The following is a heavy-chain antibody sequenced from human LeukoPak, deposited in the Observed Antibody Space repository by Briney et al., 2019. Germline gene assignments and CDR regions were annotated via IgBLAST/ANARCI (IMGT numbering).Heavy chain of an antibody. CDR3: ARGILRYFDEWGILPPTQSKLYYYYYMDV. CDR1: GGTFSSYT. Sequence: GASVKVSCKASGGTFSSYTISWVRQAPGQGLEWMGRIIPILGIANYAQKFQGRVTITADKSTSTAYMELSSLRSEDTAVYYCARGILRYFDEWGILPPTQSKLYYYYYMDVWGKGTTVTVSS. V-gene: IGHV1-69*02. J-gene: IGHJ6*03. D-gene: IGHD3-9*01. CDR2: IIPILGIA.